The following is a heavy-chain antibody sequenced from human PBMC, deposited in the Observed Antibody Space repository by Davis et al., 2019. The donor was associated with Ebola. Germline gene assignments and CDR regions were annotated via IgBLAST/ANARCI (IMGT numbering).Heavy chain of an antibody. CDR3: AKEGHDYGDYWVDY. CDR2: IIPILGIA. D-gene: IGHD4-17*01. V-gene: IGHV1-69*04. CDR1: GGTFSSYT. Sequence: SVKVSCKASGGTFSSYTISWVRQAPGQGLEWMGRIIPILGIANYAQKFQGRVTITADKSTSTSYMELSSLRSEDTAMYYCAKEGHDYGDYWVDYWGQGTLVSVSS. J-gene: IGHJ4*02.